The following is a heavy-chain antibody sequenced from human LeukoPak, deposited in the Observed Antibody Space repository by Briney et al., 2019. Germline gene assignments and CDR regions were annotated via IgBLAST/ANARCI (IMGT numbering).Heavy chain of an antibody. CDR2: ISGSGGST. J-gene: IGHJ4*02. CDR1: GFTFSCYA. CDR3: AKDSSYSSGWYYFDY. D-gene: IGHD6-19*01. V-gene: IGHV3-23*01. Sequence: GGSLRLSCAASGFTFSCYAMSWVRQAPGKGLEWVSAISGSGGSTYYADSVKGRFTISRDNSKNTLYLQMNGLRAEDTAVYYCAKDSSYSSGWYYFDYWGQGTLVTVSS.